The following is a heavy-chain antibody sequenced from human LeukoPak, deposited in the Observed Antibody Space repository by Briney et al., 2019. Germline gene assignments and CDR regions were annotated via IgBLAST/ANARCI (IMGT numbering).Heavy chain of an antibody. Sequence: SETLSLTCAVYGGSFSGYYWSWIRQPPGKGLEWIGEINHSGSTNYNPSLKSRVTISVDTSKNQFSLELSSVTAADTAVYYCARDSRITMVRGAFDYWGQGTLVTVS. CDR1: GGSFSGYY. CDR2: INHSGST. J-gene: IGHJ4*02. V-gene: IGHV4-34*01. CDR3: ARDSRITMVRGAFDY. D-gene: IGHD3-10*01.